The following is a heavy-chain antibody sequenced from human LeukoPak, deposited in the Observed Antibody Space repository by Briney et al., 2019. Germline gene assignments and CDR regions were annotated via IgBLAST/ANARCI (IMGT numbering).Heavy chain of an antibody. Sequence: PGGPLRLSCAASGFTFSSYAMHWVRQAPGKGLEWVANIKQDGSEKYYVDSVKGRFTISRDNAKNSLYLQTNSLRAEDTAVYYCARDVGRFDYWGQGTLVTVSS. CDR3: ARDVGRFDY. CDR2: IKQDGSEK. CDR1: GFTFSSYA. J-gene: IGHJ4*02. V-gene: IGHV3-7*01.